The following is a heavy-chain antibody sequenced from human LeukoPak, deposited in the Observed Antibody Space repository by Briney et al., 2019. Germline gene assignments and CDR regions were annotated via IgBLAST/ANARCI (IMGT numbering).Heavy chain of an antibody. V-gene: IGHV3-7*01. Sequence: GGSLRLSCAASGFTFSDYWMSWVRQAPGKGLEWVANIKYHGSDEHYVDSVRGRFTISRDNAKNSLFLQMNSLRAEDTAVYYCARIGGSGTYWDYWGQGTLVTVSS. CDR2: IKYHGSDE. CDR1: GFTFSDYW. D-gene: IGHD3-10*01. J-gene: IGHJ4*02. CDR3: ARIGGSGTYWDY.